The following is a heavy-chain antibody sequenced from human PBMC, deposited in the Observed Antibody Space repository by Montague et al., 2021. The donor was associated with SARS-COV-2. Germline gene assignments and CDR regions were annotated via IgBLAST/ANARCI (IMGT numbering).Heavy chain of an antibody. Sequence: SLRLSCAASGFTFGDYAMHWVRQAPGKGLEWVSGISWNSGSIGYADSAKGRFAISRDNAKNSLYLQMNSLRAEDTALYYCAKDIVRIVGGYYYYYGMDVWGQGTTVTVSS. CDR3: AKDIVRIVGGYYYYYGMDV. CDR1: GFTFGDYA. J-gene: IGHJ6*02. CDR2: ISWNSGSI. V-gene: IGHV3-9*01. D-gene: IGHD1-26*01.